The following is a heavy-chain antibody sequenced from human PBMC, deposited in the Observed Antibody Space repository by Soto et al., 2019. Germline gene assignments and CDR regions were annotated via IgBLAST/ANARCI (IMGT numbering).Heavy chain of an antibody. CDR1: GFTFSSYA. D-gene: IGHD2-8*01. J-gene: IGHJ6*02. CDR3: AKVPIVLMVYAPQNMDV. V-gene: IGHV3-23*01. Sequence: GGSLRLSCAASGFTFSSYAMSWVRQAPGKGLEWVSAISGSGGSTYYADSVKGRFTISRDNSKNTLYLQMSSLRAEDTAVYYCAKVPIVLMVYAPQNMDVWGQGTTVTVSS. CDR2: ISGSGGST.